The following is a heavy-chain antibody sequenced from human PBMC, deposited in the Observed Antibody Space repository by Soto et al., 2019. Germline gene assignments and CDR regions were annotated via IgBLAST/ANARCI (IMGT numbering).Heavy chain of an antibody. CDR2: IQHDASNI. Sequence: PGGSLRLSCAASGFTFSGYSMHWVRQAPGKGLDWVAVIQHDASNIYYADSVKGRFTISRDNSKNMLYLQMNDLTAEDTAVYYCVRVGWGFSFGNGMDDWGQGTTVTVSS. J-gene: IGHJ6*02. CDR1: GFTFSGYS. D-gene: IGHD7-27*01. V-gene: IGHV3-30-3*01. CDR3: VRVGWGFSFGNGMDD.